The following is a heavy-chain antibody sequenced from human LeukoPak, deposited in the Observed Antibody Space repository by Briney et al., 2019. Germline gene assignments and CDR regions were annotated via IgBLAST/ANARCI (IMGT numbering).Heavy chain of an antibody. D-gene: IGHD3-22*01. Sequence: LTGGSLRLSCAASGFNFKIYGMTWVRQAPGKGLEWVSALSGGGITYYADSVKGRFTISRDTSTNTLYLQMNSLRAEDTAVYYCAKKGDYDISGYYPLDYWGQGTLVTVSS. CDR1: GFNFKIYG. CDR3: AKKGDYDISGYYPLDY. J-gene: IGHJ4*02. CDR2: LSGGGIT. V-gene: IGHV3-23*01.